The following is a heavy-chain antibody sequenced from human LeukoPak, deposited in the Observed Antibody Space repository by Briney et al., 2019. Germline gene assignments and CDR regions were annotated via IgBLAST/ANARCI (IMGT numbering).Heavy chain of an antibody. V-gene: IGHV1-2*02. D-gene: IGHD1-26*01. Sequence: ASVKVSCKASGYTFTGYYIHWVRQAPGQGLEWMGWINPNTGVTNYAQEFQGRVTMTRDTSIITAYLELSTLRSDDTAVYYCAEGGQFEWFDPWGQGTLVTVSS. CDR3: AEGGQFEWFDP. J-gene: IGHJ5*02. CDR1: GYTFTGYY. CDR2: INPNTGVT.